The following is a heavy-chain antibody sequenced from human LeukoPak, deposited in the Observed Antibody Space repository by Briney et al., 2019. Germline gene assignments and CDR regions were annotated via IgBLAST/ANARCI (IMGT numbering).Heavy chain of an antibody. CDR1: GGSISSGDSY. J-gene: IGHJ4*02. D-gene: IGHD6-19*01. Sequence: SETLSLTCTVSGGSISSGDSYWSWIRQPPGKGLEWIGYIYYSGSTYYNPSLKSRVTISVDTSKNQFSLKLSSVTATDTAVYYCARWGIAVAFDYWGQGTLVTVSS. CDR2: IYYSGST. CDR3: ARWGIAVAFDY. V-gene: IGHV4-30-4*08.